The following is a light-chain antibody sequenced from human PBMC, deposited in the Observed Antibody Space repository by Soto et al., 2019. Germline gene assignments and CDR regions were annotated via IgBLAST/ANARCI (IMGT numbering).Light chain of an antibody. J-gene: IGLJ1*01. CDR3: SSYTSSSIDYV. Sequence: QSALTQPASVSGSPGQSITISCTGTSSDVGGYNYVSWYQQHPGKAPKLMIYEVSNRPSGVSNRFSGSKSGNTASLTISGLQDEDAANYYCSSYTSSSIDYVFGTGTKLTVL. V-gene: IGLV2-14*01. CDR1: SSDVGGYNY. CDR2: EVS.